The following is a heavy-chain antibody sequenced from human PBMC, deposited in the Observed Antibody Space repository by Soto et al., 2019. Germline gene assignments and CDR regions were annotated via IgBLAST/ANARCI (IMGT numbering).Heavy chain of an antibody. V-gene: IGHV3-13*05. CDR1: GFTFRNYD. J-gene: IGHJ6*02. CDR3: ARTDRDFDGLDV. Sequence: EVQLVESGGGLVQPGGSLRLSCEASGFTFRNYDMHWVRQGTGKGLEWVSGISAAGDPDYADSVEGRFTISRENDQNSFFLQMNSLRVGDTAVYYCARTDRDFDGLDVWGQGTTVIVSS. CDR2: ISAAGDP.